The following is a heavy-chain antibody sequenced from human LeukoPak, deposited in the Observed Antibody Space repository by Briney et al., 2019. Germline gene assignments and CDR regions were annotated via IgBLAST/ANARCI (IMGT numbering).Heavy chain of an antibody. J-gene: IGHJ4*02. D-gene: IGHD5-18*01. CDR3: AKGGLGRTVMAHLDY. CDR2: FRGYGGNT. V-gene: IGHV3-43*02. CDR1: GFTFDDHC. Sequence: PGGSMRLSCAASGFTFDDHCMHWVSQAAGKGLGWVSLFRGYGGNTYYEDSVKGRFTISRDNSKSALYLQMNSLRTEATALYYCAKGGLGRTVMAHLDYWGQGTLVTVSS.